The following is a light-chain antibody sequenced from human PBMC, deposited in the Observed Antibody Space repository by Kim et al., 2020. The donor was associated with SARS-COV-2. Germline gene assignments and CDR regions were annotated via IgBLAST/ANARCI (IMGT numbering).Light chain of an antibody. Sequence: ATISCLGRCSNIVRNTVSSYPQLPGTAPTPLFYSNYQRPSEVPVLFSGSKSGTSASLAISGLPSEDEAVFYCAAWDDSLNVWVFGRGTQLTFL. J-gene: IGLJ3*02. V-gene: IGLV1-44*01. CDR3: AAWDDSLNVWV. CDR2: SNY. CDR1: CSNIVRNT.